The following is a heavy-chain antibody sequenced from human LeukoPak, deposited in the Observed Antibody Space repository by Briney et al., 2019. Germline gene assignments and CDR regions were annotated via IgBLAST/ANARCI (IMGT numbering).Heavy chain of an antibody. D-gene: IGHD5-12*01. CDR3: AREGGYERNNWFDL. Sequence: GASVTVSCKASGYTFTGYYMHWVRQAPGQGLEWMGWINPNSGGTNYAQTVQGRVTMTRDTSISTAYMELSRLRSDDTAVYYCAREGGYERNNWFDLWGEGTLVTVPS. V-gene: IGHV1-2*02. CDR2: INPNSGGT. CDR1: GYTFTGYY. J-gene: IGHJ5*02.